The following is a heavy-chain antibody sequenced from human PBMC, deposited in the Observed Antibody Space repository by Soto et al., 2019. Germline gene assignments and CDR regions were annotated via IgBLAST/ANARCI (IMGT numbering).Heavy chain of an antibody. CDR3: ARESWISQFDP. CDR1: GYTFTGYY. V-gene: IGHV1-2*02. CDR2: INPNSGGT. J-gene: IGHJ5*02. D-gene: IGHD2-2*03. Sequence: ASVKVSCEASGYTFTGYYIHWVRQAPGQGLEGMGWINPNSGGTNYAQKFQGRVTMTRDTSISTAYMELSRLRSDDTAVYYCARESWISQFDPWGQGTMVTVSS.